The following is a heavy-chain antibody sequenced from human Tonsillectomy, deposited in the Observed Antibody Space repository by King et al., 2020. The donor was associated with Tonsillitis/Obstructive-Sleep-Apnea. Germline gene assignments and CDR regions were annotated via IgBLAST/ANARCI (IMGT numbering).Heavy chain of an antibody. J-gene: IGHJ6*03. CDR1: GFTFDDFA. Sequence: QLVQSGGGLVQPGRSLRLSCAASGFTFDDFAMHWVRQAPGKGLEWVSGISWNSGSIDYADSVKGRFTTSRDNAKNSLYLQMNSLRAEDTALYYCAKDISATSYYMDVWGKGTTVIVSS. D-gene: IGHD5-12*01. CDR2: ISWNSGSI. V-gene: IGHV3-9*01. CDR3: AKDISATSYYMDV.